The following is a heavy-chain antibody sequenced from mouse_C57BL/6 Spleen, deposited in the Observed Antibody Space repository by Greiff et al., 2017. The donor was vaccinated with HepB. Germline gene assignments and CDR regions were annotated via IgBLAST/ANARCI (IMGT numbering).Heavy chain of an antibody. V-gene: IGHV5-4*01. CDR1: GFTFSSYA. J-gene: IGHJ2*01. CDR2: ISDGGSYT. CDR3: ASDGYYLDY. Sequence: EVQVVESGGGLVKPGGSLKLSCAASGFTFSSYAMSWVRQTPEKRLEWVATISDGGSYTYYPDSVKGRFTISRDNAKNNLYLQMSHLKSEDTAMYYCASDGYYLDYWGQGTTLTVSS. D-gene: IGHD2-3*01.